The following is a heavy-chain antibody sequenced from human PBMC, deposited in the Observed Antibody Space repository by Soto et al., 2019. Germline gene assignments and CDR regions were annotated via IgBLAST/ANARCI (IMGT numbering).Heavy chain of an antibody. D-gene: IGHD3-22*01. Sequence: QVQLVESGGGVVQPGRSLRLSCAASGFTFSSYAMHWVRQAPGKGLEWVAVISYDGSNKYYADSVKGRFTISRDNSKNTLYLQMNSLRAEDTAVYYCARDRGGASSGYRPPYYYGMDVW. CDR2: ISYDGSNK. CDR3: ARDRGGASSGYRPPYYYGMDV. V-gene: IGHV3-30-3*01. CDR1: GFTFSSYA. J-gene: IGHJ6*01.